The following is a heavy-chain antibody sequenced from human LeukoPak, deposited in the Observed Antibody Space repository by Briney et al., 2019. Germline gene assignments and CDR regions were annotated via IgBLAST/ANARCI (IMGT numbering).Heavy chain of an antibody. D-gene: IGHD3-22*01. CDR2: ISYDGSSK. Sequence: PGGSLRLSCAASGFTFSTYAMHWVRQAPGKGLEWVAVISYDGSSKYYADSVKGRFTISRDNSKNTLYLRMNSLRDEDTAVYYCARDSYGSSGYYYVSDYWGQGTLVTVSS. CDR3: ARDSYGSSGYYYVSDY. CDR1: GFTFSTYA. V-gene: IGHV3-30-3*01. J-gene: IGHJ4*02.